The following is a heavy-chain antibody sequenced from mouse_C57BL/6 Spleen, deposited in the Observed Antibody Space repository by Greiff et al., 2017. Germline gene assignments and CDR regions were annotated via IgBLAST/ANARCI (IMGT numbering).Heavy chain of an antibody. D-gene: IGHD1-1*01. CDR3: ALTITTVGYYYAMDY. J-gene: IGHJ4*01. CDR2: IHPSDSDT. CDR1: GYTFTSYW. V-gene: IGHV1-74*01. Sequence: VQLQQPGAELVKPGASVKVSCKASGYTFTSYWMHWVKQRPGQGLEWIGRIHPSDSDTNYNQKFKGKATLTVDKSSSTAYMQLSSLTSEDSAVYYCALTITTVGYYYAMDYWGQGTSVTVSS.